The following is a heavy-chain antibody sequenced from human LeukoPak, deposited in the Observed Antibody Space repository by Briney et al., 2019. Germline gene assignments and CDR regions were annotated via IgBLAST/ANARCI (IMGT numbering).Heavy chain of an antibody. D-gene: IGHD2-2*01. V-gene: IGHV4-59*01. CDR3: ARASSSTSCSDY. CDR1: GGSISSYY. CDR2: IYYGGST. Sequence: SETLSLTCTVSGGSISSYYWSWIRQPPGKGLEWIGYIYYGGSTNYNPSLKSRVTISVDTSKNQFSLKLSSVTAADTAVYYCARASSSTSCSDYWGQGTLVTVSS. J-gene: IGHJ4*02.